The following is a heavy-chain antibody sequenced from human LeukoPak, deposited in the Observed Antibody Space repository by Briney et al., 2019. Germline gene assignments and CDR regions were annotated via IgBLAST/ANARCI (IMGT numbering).Heavy chain of an antibody. CDR3: ARDRGYDSSDDAFDI. D-gene: IGHD3-22*01. Sequence: GGSLRLSCAASGFTFSSYGMHWVRQAPGKGLEWVAFIRYDGSNKYYADSVKGRFTISRDNSKNTLYLQMNSLRAEGTAVYYCARDRGYDSSDDAFDIWGQGTMVTVSS. CDR2: IRYDGSNK. J-gene: IGHJ3*02. V-gene: IGHV3-30*02. CDR1: GFTFSSYG.